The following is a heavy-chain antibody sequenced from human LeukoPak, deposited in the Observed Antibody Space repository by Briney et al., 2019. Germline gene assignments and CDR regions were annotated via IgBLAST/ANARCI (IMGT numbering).Heavy chain of an antibody. V-gene: IGHV1-69*02. Sequence: ASVKVSCKASGGTFSSYTISWVRQAPGQGLEWMGRIIPILGIANYAQKFQGRVTITADKSTSTAYMELSSLRSEDTAVYYCATILRYYYDSGGSLSFDYWGQGTLVTVSS. CDR2: IIPILGIA. J-gene: IGHJ4*02. D-gene: IGHD3-22*01. CDR3: ATILRYYYDSGGSLSFDY. CDR1: GGTFSSYT.